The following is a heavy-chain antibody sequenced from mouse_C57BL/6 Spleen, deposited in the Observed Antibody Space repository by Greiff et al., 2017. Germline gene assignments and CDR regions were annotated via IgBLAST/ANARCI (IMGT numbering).Heavy chain of an antibody. Sequence: VQLKQSGPELVKPGASVKMSCKASGYTFTDYNMHWVKQSHGKSLEWIGYINPNNGGTSYNQKFKGKATVTGNKSASTAYMELRSLTSEDSAVYYCARGGSSYERSYGYFDVWGTGTTVTVSS. CDR2: INPNNGGT. CDR1: GYTFTDYN. V-gene: IGHV1-22*01. J-gene: IGHJ1*03. D-gene: IGHD1-1*01. CDR3: ARGGSSYERSYGYFDV.